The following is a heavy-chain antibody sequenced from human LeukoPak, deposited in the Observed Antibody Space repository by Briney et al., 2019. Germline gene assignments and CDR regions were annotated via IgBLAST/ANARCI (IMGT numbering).Heavy chain of an antibody. V-gene: IGHV1-69*02. CDR1: GGTFSSNT. Sequence: ASVKVSCKASGGTFSSNTISWVRQAPGQGLEWMGRIIPILGIANYAQKFQGRVTITADKSTSTAYMELSSLRSEDTAVYYCARAPLGYCSSTSCLDLDYWGQGTLVTVSS. D-gene: IGHD2-2*01. CDR3: ARAPLGYCSSTSCLDLDY. J-gene: IGHJ4*02. CDR2: IIPILGIA.